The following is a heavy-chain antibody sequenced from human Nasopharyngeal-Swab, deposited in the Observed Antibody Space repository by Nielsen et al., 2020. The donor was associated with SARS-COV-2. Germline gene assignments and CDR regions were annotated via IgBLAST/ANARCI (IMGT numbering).Heavy chain of an antibody. V-gene: IGHV3-7*01. D-gene: IGHD5/OR15-5a*01. Sequence: WIRQPPGKGLEWVANIKQDGSEKYYVDSVKGQFTISRDNAKNSLYLQMNSLRAEDTAVYYCSRGDRSSGYWGQGTLVTVSS. CDR2: IKQDGSEK. CDR3: SRGDRSSGY. J-gene: IGHJ4*02.